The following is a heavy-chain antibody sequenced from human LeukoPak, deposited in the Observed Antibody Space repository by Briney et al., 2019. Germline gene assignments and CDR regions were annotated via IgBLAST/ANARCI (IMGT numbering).Heavy chain of an antibody. D-gene: IGHD6-19*01. Sequence: ASVKVSCKASGFTFTSYGISWVRQAPGQGLEWMGWISAYNGNTNYAQKLQGRVTMTTDTSTSTVYMELSSLRSEDMAVYYCARASGSSGWSDFDYWGQGTLVTVSS. V-gene: IGHV1-18*03. J-gene: IGHJ4*02. CDR3: ARASGSSGWSDFDY. CDR1: GFTFTSYG. CDR2: ISAYNGNT.